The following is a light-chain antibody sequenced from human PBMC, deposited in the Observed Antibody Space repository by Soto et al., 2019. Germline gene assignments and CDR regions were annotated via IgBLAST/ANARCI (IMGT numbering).Light chain of an antibody. J-gene: IGKJ3*01. CDR2: AAS. V-gene: IGKV3-20*01. CDR1: QSVSSGY. Sequence: KVLSQCPGTLYLSPGERVTLSCRASQSVSSGYLAWYQQKPGQAPRLLIYAASTRATGVPDRFSGTGSGTDFALTISRLETDDSAVYYCQQYGGSPFTFGPGTRVDIK. CDR3: QQYGGSPFT.